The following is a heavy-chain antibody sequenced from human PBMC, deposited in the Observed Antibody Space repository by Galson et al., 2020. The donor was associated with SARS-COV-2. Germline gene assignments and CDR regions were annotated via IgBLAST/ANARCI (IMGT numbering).Heavy chain of an antibody. CDR2: LTESGST. CDR1: GDSLSSWS. V-gene: IGHV4-59*01. CDR3: ARVTYYYNNSGRRSYALDI. D-gene: IGHD3-22*01. J-gene: IGHJ3*02. Sequence: ASETLSLTCTVSGDSLSSWSWTWIRQAPGKGLQWIGDLTESGSTNSNPSLWDRVTISVDTSRSHFSLRLSSVTAADTAVYYCARVTYYYNNSGRRSYALDIWGQGTKVRVSS.